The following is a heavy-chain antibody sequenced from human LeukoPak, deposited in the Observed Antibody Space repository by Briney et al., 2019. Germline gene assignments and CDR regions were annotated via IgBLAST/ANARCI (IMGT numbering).Heavy chain of an antibody. Sequence: SVKVSCKASGGTFSSYAISWVRQAPGQGLEWMGGIIPIFGTANYAQKFQGRVTITADESTSTAYMELSSLRSEDTAVYYCARRTVGPTGRWFDSWGQGTQVTVSS. CDR3: ARRTVGPTGRWFDS. V-gene: IGHV1-69*01. CDR1: GGTFSSYA. CDR2: IIPIFGTA. J-gene: IGHJ5*01. D-gene: IGHD1-26*01.